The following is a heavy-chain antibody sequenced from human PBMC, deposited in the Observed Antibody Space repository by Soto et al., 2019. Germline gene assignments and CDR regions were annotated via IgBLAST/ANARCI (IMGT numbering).Heavy chain of an antibody. CDR2: INPSGGST. V-gene: IGHV1-46*03. D-gene: IGHD3-10*01. CDR3: ASGGESGGGAFDI. Sequence: ASVKVSCKASGYTFTSYYMHWVRQAPGQGLEWMGIINPSGGSTSYAQKFQGRVTMTRDTSTSTVYMELSSLRSVDTAVYYCASGGESGGGAFDIWGQGTMVTVSS. CDR1: GYTFTSYY. J-gene: IGHJ3*02.